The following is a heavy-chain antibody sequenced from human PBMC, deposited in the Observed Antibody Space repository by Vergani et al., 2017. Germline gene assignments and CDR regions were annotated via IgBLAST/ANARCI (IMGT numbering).Heavy chain of an antibody. CDR3: ARDRTTVTTSFPCYCYYGMDV. V-gene: IGHV4-30-4*01. D-gene: IGHD4-17*01. CDR1: GGSISSVDYY. J-gene: IGHJ6*02. Sequence: QVQLQESGPGLVTPSQTLSPTCTVSGGSISSVDYYLGWLCQTPWNGLEWLGYIYYSCSNNYNPSLKSRVTISVDTSKNQFSPKLSSVTAADTAVYYCARDRTTVTTSFPCYCYYGMDVWGQGTTVTVSS. CDR2: IYYSCSN.